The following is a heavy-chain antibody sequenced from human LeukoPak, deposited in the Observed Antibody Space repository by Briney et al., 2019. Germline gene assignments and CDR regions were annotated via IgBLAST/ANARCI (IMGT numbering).Heavy chain of an antibody. CDR1: GYTFTGYY. Sequence: GASVKVSCKASGYTFTGYYMHWVRQAPGQGLEWMGWINPNSGGTNYAQKFQGRVTMTRDTSITTAYMELSRLRSDDTAVYYCAKGRPYYDFWSGRGDGFDIWGQGTMVTASS. CDR2: INPNSGGT. V-gene: IGHV1-2*02. CDR3: AKGRPYYDFWSGRGDGFDI. J-gene: IGHJ3*02. D-gene: IGHD3-3*01.